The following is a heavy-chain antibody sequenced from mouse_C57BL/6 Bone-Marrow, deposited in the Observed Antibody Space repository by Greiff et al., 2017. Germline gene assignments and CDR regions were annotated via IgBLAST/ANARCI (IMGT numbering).Heavy chain of an antibody. CDR2: ISDGGSYT. J-gene: IGHJ2*01. Sequence: EVQRVESGGGLVKPGGSLKLSCAASGFTFSSYAMSWVRQTPEKRLEWVATISDGGSYTYYPDNVKGRFTISRDNAKNNLYLQMSHLKSEDTAMYYCASGSPTMITTYFDYWGQGTTLTVSS. CDR1: GFTFSSYA. D-gene: IGHD2-4*01. CDR3: ASGSPTMITTYFDY. V-gene: IGHV5-4*01.